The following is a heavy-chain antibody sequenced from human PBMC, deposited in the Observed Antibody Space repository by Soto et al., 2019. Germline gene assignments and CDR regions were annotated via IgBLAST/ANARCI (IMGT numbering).Heavy chain of an antibody. CDR3: ARLSAAWFGP. V-gene: IGHV4-61*01. J-gene: IGHJ5*02. Sequence: QVQLQESGPGLVKPSETLSLTCTVSGGSVSSGSHHWGWIRQPPGKGLEWIGYIYHSGSTNYNPSLKSRVTIAVDTAKNQFSLILTSMTAADTVVYFCARLSAAWFGPWGQGTLVTVAS. CDR2: IYHSGST. CDR1: GGSVSSGSHH. D-gene: IGHD6-19*01.